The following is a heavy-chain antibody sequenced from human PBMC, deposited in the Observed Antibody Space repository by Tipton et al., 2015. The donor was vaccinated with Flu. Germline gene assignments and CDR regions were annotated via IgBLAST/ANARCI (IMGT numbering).Heavy chain of an antibody. D-gene: IGHD5-24*01. J-gene: IGHJ4*02. Sequence: GLVKPSDTLYLDCTVSGGSISGYYWTWVRQSPGKGLEWIGKIHYGGYATYNPSLRSRVTISVDTSKNQFSLKLSSVTATDTAVYYCARRRDGYNCFDYWGQGSRVTVSS. V-gene: IGHV4-59*07. CDR2: IHYGGYA. CDR1: GGSISGYY. CDR3: ARRRDGYNCFDY.